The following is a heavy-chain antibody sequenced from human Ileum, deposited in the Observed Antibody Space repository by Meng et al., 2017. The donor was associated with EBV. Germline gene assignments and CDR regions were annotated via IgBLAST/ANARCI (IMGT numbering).Heavy chain of an antibody. CDR1: GYTFIHHD. CDR3: ARGSGAGGRDWFDP. V-gene: IGHV1-8*01. CDR2: MNSYTGNA. D-gene: IGHD3-16*01. Sequence: VELVHAGAEVKKPGASVKFSCKASGYTFIHHDINWVRQAAGQGLESIGWMNSYTGNAGYAQKFRGRVTMTRDTSINTAYLEVISLTSEDTAVYYCARGSGAGGRDWFDPWGQGTLVTVSS. J-gene: IGHJ5*02.